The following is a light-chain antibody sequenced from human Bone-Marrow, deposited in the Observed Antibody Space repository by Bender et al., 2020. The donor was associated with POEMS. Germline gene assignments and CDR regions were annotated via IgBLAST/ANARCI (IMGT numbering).Light chain of an antibody. CDR2: NNS. V-gene: IGLV1-44*01. CDR1: SSKFGSYP. CDR3: ARWDDSLNGWV. Sequence: QSVLTQPPSASGTPGQRVTIPCSGSSSKFGSYPVNWYQQLPGAAPKLVIFNNSQRPSGVPDRFSGSNSGTSASLAISGLLSDDEADYYCARWDDSLNGWVFGGGTKLTVL. J-gene: IGLJ3*02.